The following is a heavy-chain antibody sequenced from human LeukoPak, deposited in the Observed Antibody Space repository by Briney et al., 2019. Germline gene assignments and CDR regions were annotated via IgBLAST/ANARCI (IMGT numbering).Heavy chain of an antibody. CDR3: GTGPYYYMDV. CDR1: GYTFSDYY. V-gene: IGHV1-69-2*01. CDR2: IDPEDGKV. Sequence: ASVKISCKSSGYTFSDYYMRWMQQAPGKGFEWMGRIDPEDGKVTYAEKFRDRVTITADSSTDTSYLELSSLTSEDTAVYFCGTGPYYYMDVWGKGTTVTVSS. J-gene: IGHJ6*03.